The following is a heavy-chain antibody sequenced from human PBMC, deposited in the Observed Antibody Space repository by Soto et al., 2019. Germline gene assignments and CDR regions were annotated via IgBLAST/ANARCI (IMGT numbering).Heavy chain of an antibody. Sequence: ASVKVSCKASGYTFTSYGINWVRQAPGRGLEGMGWINPGNGNTKCSQQFQGRVIIDRDTSASTAYMELSSLRSEDTAVYYCARGGYFDSSNYLAYWGLGTLVTV. J-gene: IGHJ4*02. V-gene: IGHV1-3*01. CDR1: GYTFTSYG. CDR2: INPGNGNT. CDR3: ARGGYFDSSNYLAY. D-gene: IGHD3-22*01.